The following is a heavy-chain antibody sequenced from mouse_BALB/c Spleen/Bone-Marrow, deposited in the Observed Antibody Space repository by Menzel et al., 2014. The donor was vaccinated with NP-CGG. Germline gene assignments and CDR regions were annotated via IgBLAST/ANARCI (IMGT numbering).Heavy chain of an antibody. J-gene: IGHJ2*01. CDR3: ARVYYGNLDY. CDR2: IHPGDGDT. V-gene: IGHV1-80*01. D-gene: IGHD2-1*01. Sequence: VQLQQSGAELVRPGSSVKISCKASGHTFSNFWMNWVKQRPGQGLEWIGQIHPGDGDTNNNGKFKGKATLTIDKSSSTAYMQLSGLSSEDSAVYFCARVYYGNLDYWGQGTTLTVSS. CDR1: GHTFSNFW.